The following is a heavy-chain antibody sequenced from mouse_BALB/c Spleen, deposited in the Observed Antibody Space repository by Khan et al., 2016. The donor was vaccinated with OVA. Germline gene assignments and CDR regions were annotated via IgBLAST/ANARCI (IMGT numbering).Heavy chain of an antibody. CDR1: GYSITSGYG. Sequence: EVKLLESGPGLVKPSQSLSISCNVTGYSITSGYGWNWIRQFPGNILEWRGYISYSGNTNYNPSLKSRISITRDTSKNQFFLQLNSVTTEDTAAYYCARSARIKYWGQGTTLTVSS. D-gene: IGHD1-2*01. V-gene: IGHV3-2*02. CDR3: ARSARIKY. J-gene: IGHJ2*01. CDR2: ISYSGNT.